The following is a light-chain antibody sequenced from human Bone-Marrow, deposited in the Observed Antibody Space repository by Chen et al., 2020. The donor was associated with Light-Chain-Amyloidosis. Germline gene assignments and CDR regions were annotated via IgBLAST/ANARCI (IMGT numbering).Light chain of an antibody. CDR2: EDD. CDR3: QSYQGSSQGV. J-gene: IGLJ3*02. V-gene: IGLV6-57*01. Sequence: NFLLTQPHSVSASPGKTVIISCTRSSGSIATNYVQWYQQRPGSSPTTVIYEDDQRPSGVPDRFSGSIDRSSNSASLTIAGLKTEDEADYYCQSYQGSSQGVFGGGTKLTVL. CDR1: SGSIATNY.